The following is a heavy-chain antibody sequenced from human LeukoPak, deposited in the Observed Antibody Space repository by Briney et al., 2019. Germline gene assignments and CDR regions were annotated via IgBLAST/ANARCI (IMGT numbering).Heavy chain of an antibody. CDR2: IGTTGDT. CDR1: GFTFSGYD. D-gene: IGHD6-13*01. Sequence: PGGSLRLSCEASGFTFSGYDMHWVRQATGKGLEWVSAIGTTGDTYYSDSVRGRFTISRENAKNSMDLQMNSLRAGDTAVYYCARSPSYSSSWYALGSWGQGTLVTVSS. V-gene: IGHV3-13*01. CDR3: ARSPSYSSSWYALGS. J-gene: IGHJ4*02.